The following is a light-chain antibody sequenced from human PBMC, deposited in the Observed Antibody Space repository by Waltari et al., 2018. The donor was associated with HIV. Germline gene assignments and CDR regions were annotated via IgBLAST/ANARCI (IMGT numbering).Light chain of an antibody. V-gene: IGKV1-17*01. J-gene: IGKJ1*01. Sequence: DIQMTQSPSSLSASIGDSVTITCRASQGIRDTLGWYQQKPGKAPQRLIYGVSNLQSGVPSRFSGSRSGTEFTLTIISLQPEDFATYYCLQDSDYPWTFGQGTKVEIK. CDR2: GVS. CDR1: QGIRDT. CDR3: LQDSDYPWT.